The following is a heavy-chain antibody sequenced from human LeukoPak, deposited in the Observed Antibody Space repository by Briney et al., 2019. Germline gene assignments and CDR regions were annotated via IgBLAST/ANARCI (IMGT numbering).Heavy chain of an antibody. D-gene: IGHD3-10*01. V-gene: IGHV3-23*01. Sequence: PGGSLRLSCAASGFTFSSYAMSWVRQAPGKGLEWVSAISGSGGSTYYADSVKGRFTISRDNSKNTLYLQMNSLRAEDTAVYYCAKDLVRGVTRIDAFDIWGQGTMVTVSS. CDR1: GFTFSSYA. CDR2: ISGSGGST. CDR3: AKDLVRGVTRIDAFDI. J-gene: IGHJ3*02.